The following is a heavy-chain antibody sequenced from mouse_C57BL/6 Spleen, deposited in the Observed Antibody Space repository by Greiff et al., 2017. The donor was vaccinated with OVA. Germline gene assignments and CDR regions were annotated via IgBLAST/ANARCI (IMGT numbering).Heavy chain of an antibody. V-gene: IGHV2-6*01. J-gene: IGHJ3*01. CDR3: ASGDGYRFAY. Sequence: VMLVESGPGLVAPSQSLSITCTVSGFSLTSYGVDWVRQSPGKGLEWLGVIWGVGSTNYNSALKSRLSISKDNSKSQVFLKMNRLQTDDTAMYYCASGDGYRFAYWGQGTLVTVAA. D-gene: IGHD2-3*01. CDR2: IWGVGST. CDR1: GFSLTSYG.